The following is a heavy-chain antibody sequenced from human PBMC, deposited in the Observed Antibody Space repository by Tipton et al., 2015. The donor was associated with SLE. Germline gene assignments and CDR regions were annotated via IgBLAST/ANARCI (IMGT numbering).Heavy chain of an antibody. D-gene: IGHD7-27*01. CDR1: GDSISGTTYS. CDR2: VYYTGTT. Sequence: TLSLTCTVSGDSISGTTYSWAWIRQSPGKGLDWIGSVYYTGTTFYNPSLESRVTVSLDTSRNRFSLRLRSVTAADTAMYFCARGGLGSDLRGSSYLGLWGQGALVTVSS. J-gene: IGHJ1*01. V-gene: IGHV4-39*02. CDR3: ARGGLGSDLRGSSYLGL.